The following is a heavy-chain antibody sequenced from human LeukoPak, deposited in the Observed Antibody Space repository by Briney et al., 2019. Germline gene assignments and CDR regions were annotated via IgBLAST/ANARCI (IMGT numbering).Heavy chain of an antibody. Sequence: PGGSLRLSCAASGFTLSTYSLNWGRQAPGKGLEWVSSISSSSLYIYYADSVKGRFTISRDNSKNTLYLQMNSLRAEDTAVYYCAKAGDSSGGPLYYYYYYMDVWGKGTTVTISS. CDR2: ISSSSLYI. D-gene: IGHD6-19*01. V-gene: IGHV3-21*01. CDR3: AKAGDSSGGPLYYYYYYMDV. CDR1: GFTLSTYS. J-gene: IGHJ6*03.